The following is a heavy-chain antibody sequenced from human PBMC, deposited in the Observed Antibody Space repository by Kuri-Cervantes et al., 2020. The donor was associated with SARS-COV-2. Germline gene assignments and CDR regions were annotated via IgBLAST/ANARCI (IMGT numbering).Heavy chain of an antibody. CDR3: ARDGQLWFRVDAFDI. Sequence: GGSLRLSCAASGFTFSSYAMHWVRQAPGKGLEWVAVISYDGSNKYYADSVKGRFTISRDNSKNTLYLQMNSLRAEDTAVYYCARDGQLWFRVDAFDIWGQGTMVTVSS. CDR1: GFTFSSYA. CDR2: ISYDGSNK. V-gene: IGHV3-30*04. D-gene: IGHD5-18*01. J-gene: IGHJ3*02.